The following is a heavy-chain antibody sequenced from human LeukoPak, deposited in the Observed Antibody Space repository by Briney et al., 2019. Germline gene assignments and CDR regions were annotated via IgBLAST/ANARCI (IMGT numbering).Heavy chain of an antibody. CDR1: GFTFSSYA. J-gene: IGHJ5*02. Sequence: GGSLRLSCAASGFTFSSYAMSWVRQAPGKGLEWVSAISGSGGSTYYADSVKGRFTISRDNSKNTLYLQMNGLRAEDTAVYYCASSYYTAPFNPFDPWGQGTLVTVSS. CDR3: ASSYYTAPFNPFDP. D-gene: IGHD3-10*01. V-gene: IGHV3-23*01. CDR2: ISGSGGST.